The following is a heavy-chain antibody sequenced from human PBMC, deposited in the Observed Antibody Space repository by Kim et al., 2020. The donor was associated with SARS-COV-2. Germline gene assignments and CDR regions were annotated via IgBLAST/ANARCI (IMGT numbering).Heavy chain of an antibody. D-gene: IGHD5-12*01. V-gene: IGHV4-34*01. CDR2: INHSGST. J-gene: IGHJ4*02. CDR3: ARRRSGRGYSGYDYGSVRYFDY. Sequence: SETLSLTCAVYGGSFSGYYWSWIRQPPGKGLEWIGEINHSGSTNYNPSLKSRVTISVDTSKNQFSLKLSSVTAADTAVYYCARRRSGRGYSGYDYGSVRYFDYWGQGTLVTVSS. CDR1: GGSFSGYY.